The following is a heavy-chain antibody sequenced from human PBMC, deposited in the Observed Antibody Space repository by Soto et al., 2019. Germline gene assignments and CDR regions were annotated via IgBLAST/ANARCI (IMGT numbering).Heavy chain of an antibody. CDR2: IYYNWNT. V-gene: IGHV4-31*03. CDR3: ARARLRAVYAFDF. J-gene: IGHJ3*01. CDR1: GVSITSGAYY. D-gene: IGHD4-17*01. Sequence: SETLSLTCTLSGVSITSGAYYWTWVRQHPGKGLEWILYIYYNWNTYFSPSLKSRLTISIDTSKNQFSLKLSSVTAADTAMYYCARARLRAVYAFDFWGQGTMVTVSS.